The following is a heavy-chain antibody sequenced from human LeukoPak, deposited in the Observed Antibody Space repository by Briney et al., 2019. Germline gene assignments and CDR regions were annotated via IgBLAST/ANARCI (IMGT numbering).Heavy chain of an antibody. J-gene: IGHJ4*02. CDR3: ARWGPGFDY. V-gene: IGHV3-7*01. CDR2: IKQDGSEK. Sequence: GGSLRLSCAASGFTFSIYWMSWVRQAPGKGLEWVANIKQDGSEKYYVDSVKGRFTISRDNAKNSLYLQMNSLRAEDTAVYYCARWGPGFDYWGQGTLVTVSS. D-gene: IGHD3-16*01. CDR1: GFTFSIYW.